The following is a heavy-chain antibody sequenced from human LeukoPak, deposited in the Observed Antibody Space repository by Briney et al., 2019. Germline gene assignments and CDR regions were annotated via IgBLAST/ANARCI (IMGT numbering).Heavy chain of an antibody. D-gene: IGHD6-13*01. Sequence: GGSLRLSCAASGFTFSSYAMSWVRQAPGKGLEWVSAISGSGGSTYYADSVKGRFTISRDNSKNTLYLQMNSLRAEDTAVYYCARDLPSRYSSSWYVPFEDYWGQGTLVTVSS. CDR2: ISGSGGST. CDR3: ARDLPSRYSSSWYVPFEDY. J-gene: IGHJ4*02. V-gene: IGHV3-23*01. CDR1: GFTFSSYA.